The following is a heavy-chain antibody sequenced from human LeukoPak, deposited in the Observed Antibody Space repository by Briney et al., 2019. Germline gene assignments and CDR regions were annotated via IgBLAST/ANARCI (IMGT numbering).Heavy chain of an antibody. Sequence: GGPLRLSCAASGFTFNSYVMTGVRQAPGKGLEWVSTVRGGSGDIYYADSVKGRLTISRDNPKNTLYPQIHSLRVGDTAVYFCARGNSSTSPYYFGNWGQGTVVTVSS. CDR1: GFTFNSYV. V-gene: IGHV3-23*01. CDR3: ARGNSSTSPYYFGN. CDR2: VRGGSGDI. J-gene: IGHJ4*02. D-gene: IGHD2-21*01.